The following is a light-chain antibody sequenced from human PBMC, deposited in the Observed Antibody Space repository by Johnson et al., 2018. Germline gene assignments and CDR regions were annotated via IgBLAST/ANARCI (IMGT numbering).Light chain of an antibody. CDR2: ENN. CDR1: SSNIGNNY. Sequence: QSVLTQPPSVSAAPGQKVTISCSGSSSNIGNNYVSWYQQLPGTAPKLLIYENNKRPSGIPDRFSGSKSGTSATLGITALQTGDEADYYCGTWDSSLSAGNVFGTGTKVIVL. J-gene: IGLJ1*01. V-gene: IGLV1-51*02. CDR3: GTWDSSLSAGNV.